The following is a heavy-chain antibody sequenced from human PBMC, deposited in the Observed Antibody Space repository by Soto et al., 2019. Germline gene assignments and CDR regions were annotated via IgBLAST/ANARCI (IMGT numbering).Heavy chain of an antibody. Sequence: QVQLVQSGAEVKKPGSSVKVSCKASGGTFSSYTISWVRQAPGQGLEWMGRIIPILGIANYAQKFQGRVTVTADKSTSTAYMELSSLSSEDTAVYYCARDGSSSSFAFDIWGQGTMVTVSS. V-gene: IGHV1-69*08. D-gene: IGHD6-6*01. J-gene: IGHJ3*02. CDR1: GGTFSSYT. CDR3: ARDGSSSSFAFDI. CDR2: IIPILGIA.